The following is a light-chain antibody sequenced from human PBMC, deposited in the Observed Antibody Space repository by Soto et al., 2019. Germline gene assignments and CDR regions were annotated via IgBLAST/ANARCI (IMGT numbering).Light chain of an antibody. CDR3: LKYNSAPWS. V-gene: IGKV1-27*01. J-gene: IGKJ1*01. Sequence: DIPMTQSPSSLSASVGDRVTITCRASQGVSTYLAWYQQKPGKVPKLLIYAASTLQSGVPSRFSGSGSGTDFTLTMSSLQPEDVATYYCLKYNSAPWSFGQGTKVEIK. CDR2: AAS. CDR1: QGVSTY.